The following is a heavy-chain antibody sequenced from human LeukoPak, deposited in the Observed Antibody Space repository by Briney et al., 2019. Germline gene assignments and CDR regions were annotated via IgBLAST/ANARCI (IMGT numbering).Heavy chain of an antibody. D-gene: IGHD3-22*01. CDR1: GGSFSGYY. CDR3: AREGLSDSSGYYYVGAFDI. V-gene: IGHV4-4*07. Sequence: PSETLSLTCAVYGGSFSGYYWSWIRQPAGKGLEWIGRIYTSGSTNYNPSLKSRVTISVDTSKNQFSLKLSSVTAADTAVYYCAREGLSDSSGYYYVGAFDIWGQGTMVTVSS. CDR2: IYTSGST. J-gene: IGHJ3*02.